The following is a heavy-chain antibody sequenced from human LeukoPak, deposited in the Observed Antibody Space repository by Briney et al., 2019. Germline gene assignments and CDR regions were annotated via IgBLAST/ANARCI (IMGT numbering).Heavy chain of an antibody. D-gene: IGHD1/OR15-1a*01. CDR2: IYYSGST. CDR3: ARGPLEQPTNWFYH. CDR1: GGSISSYY. V-gene: IGHV4-59*01. Sequence: PSETLSLTCTASGGSISSYYWSWIRQPPGKGLEWIAYIYYSGSTNYNPSLKSRVTISVDTSKNQFSLTLSSVTAADTAVYYCARGPLEQPTNWFYHWGQSGLVTVSS. J-gene: IGHJ5*02.